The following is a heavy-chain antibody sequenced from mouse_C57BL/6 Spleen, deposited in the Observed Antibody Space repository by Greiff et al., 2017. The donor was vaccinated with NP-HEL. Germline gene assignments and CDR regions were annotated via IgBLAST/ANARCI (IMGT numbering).Heavy chain of an antibody. CDR3: AREGYGSSYVAMDY. Sequence: VQLQQSGAELVRPGSSVKLSCKASGYTFTSYWMDWVKQRPGQGLEWIGNIYPSDSETHYNQKFKDKATLTVDKSSSTAYMQLSSLTSEDSAVYYCAREGYGSSYVAMDYWGQGTSVTVSS. CDR2: IYPSDSET. J-gene: IGHJ4*01. CDR1: GYTFTSYW. V-gene: IGHV1-61*01. D-gene: IGHD1-1*01.